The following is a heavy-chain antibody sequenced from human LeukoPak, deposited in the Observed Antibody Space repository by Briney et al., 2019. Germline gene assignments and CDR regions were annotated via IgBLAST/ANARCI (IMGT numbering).Heavy chain of an antibody. Sequence: GGSLRLSCAASGFTFSSNWMHCVRQAPGNGLVWISRIDSDGSTTNFADSVKGRFTISRDNSKNTLYLQMTSLRAEDTGVYHCVAIVAARPRWGQGTLVTVSS. CDR2: IDSDGSTT. CDR1: GFTFSSNW. J-gene: IGHJ4*02. CDR3: VAIVAARPR. V-gene: IGHV3-74*01. D-gene: IGHD6-6*01.